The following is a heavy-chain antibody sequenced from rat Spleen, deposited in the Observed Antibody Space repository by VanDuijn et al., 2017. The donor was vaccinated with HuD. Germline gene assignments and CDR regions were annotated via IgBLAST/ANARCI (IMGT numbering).Heavy chain of an antibody. V-gene: IGHV5-25*01. CDR1: GFTFSSYD. CDR3: ARHPDYSNYFDY. J-gene: IGHJ2*01. D-gene: IGHD1-1*01. CDR2: ISPSGGST. Sequence: EVQLVESGGALVQPGRSLKLSCAASGFTFSSYDMAWVRQAPTKGLEWVASISPSGGSTYYRDSVKGRFTVSRDNAKSTLYLQMDSLRSEDTATYYCARHPDYSNYFDYWGQGVMVTVSS.